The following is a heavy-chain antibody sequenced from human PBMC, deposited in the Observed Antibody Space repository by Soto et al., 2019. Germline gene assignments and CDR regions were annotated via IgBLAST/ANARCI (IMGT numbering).Heavy chain of an antibody. V-gene: IGHV3-33*01. CDR2: IWYDGSNK. Sequence: GGSLRLSCAASGFTFSSYGMHWVRQAPGKGLEWVAVIWYDGSNKYYADSVKGRFTISRDNSKNTLYLQMNSLRAEDTAVYYCAREGSSGAGFDPWGQGTLVTVSS. CDR3: AREGSSGAGFDP. D-gene: IGHD3-10*01. J-gene: IGHJ5*02. CDR1: GFTFSSYG.